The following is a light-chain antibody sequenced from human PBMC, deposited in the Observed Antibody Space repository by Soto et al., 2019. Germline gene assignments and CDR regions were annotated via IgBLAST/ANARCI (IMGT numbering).Light chain of an antibody. J-gene: IGLJ1*01. CDR1: NNDVGGYTS. Sequence: QSALTQPASVSGSPGQSITISCTGTNNDVGGYTSVSWYQQHPGKAPKFMIYEDNKRPSGVSNRFSGSKSGNTASLTISGLQAEDEADYYCCSHAGSNTYVFGTGTKLTVL. CDR2: EDN. V-gene: IGLV2-23*01. CDR3: CSHAGSNTYV.